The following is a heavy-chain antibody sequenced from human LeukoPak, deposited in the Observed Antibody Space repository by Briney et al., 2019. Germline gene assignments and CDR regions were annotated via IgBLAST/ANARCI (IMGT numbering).Heavy chain of an antibody. D-gene: IGHD3-9*01. CDR2: INWNGGST. CDR3: ARIGYDILTGYSRRDYYYYYMDV. CDR1: GFTFDDYG. V-gene: IGHV3-20*04. Sequence: GGSLRLSCAASGFTFDDYGMSWVRQAPGKGPEWVSGINWNGGSTGYADSVKGRFTISRDNAKNSLYLQMNSLRAEDTALYYCARIGYDILTGYSRRDYYYYYMDVWGKGTTVTVSS. J-gene: IGHJ6*03.